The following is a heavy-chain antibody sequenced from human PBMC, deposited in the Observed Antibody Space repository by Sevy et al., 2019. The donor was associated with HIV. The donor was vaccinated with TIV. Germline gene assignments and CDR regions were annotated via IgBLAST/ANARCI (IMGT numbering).Heavy chain of an antibody. D-gene: IGHD4-17*01. CDR2: IYPGDSET. J-gene: IGHJ3*02. CDR1: GYSFTAYW. V-gene: IGHV5-51*01. Sequence: GESLKISCKGSGYSFTAYWIDWVRQVPGKGLEWMGTIYPGDSETRYGPSVQGQVTISADKSLTTAYLQWSSLKASDTAVYYCARPTALKVGIDFGTLDIWGQGTMVTVSS. CDR3: ARPTALKVGIDFGTLDI.